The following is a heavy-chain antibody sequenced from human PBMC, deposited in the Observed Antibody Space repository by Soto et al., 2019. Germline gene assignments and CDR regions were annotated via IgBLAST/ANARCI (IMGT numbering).Heavy chain of an antibody. Sequence: GGSLRLSCAASGFTFSSYIMTWVRQAPGKGLEWVSVISGSGITTYYEDSVKGRFTISRDNSKNTLNLQMNSLRADDTAVYYCTKGHGQRYYDIDKEYFDHWGQGTLVTVS. CDR2: ISGSGITT. V-gene: IGHV3-23*02. J-gene: IGHJ4*02. CDR1: GFTFSSYI. D-gene: IGHD3-22*01. CDR3: TKGHGQRYYDIDKEYFDH.